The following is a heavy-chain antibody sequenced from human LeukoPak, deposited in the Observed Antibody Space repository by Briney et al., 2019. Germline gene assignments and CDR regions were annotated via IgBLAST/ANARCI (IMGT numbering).Heavy chain of an antibody. CDR1: GFTFTDYA. D-gene: IGHD3-9*01. J-gene: IGHJ4*01. CDR2: ISSDGNTQ. V-gene: IGHV3-30*04. CDR3: VRDLTSGAQFDF. Sequence: WGSLRLSCVASGFTFTDYALNWVRQTPGKGMECVAIISSDGNTQSYADPLKGRFTISRDNFRDTVFLELTTLRPEDTGLYYCVRDLTSGAQFDFWGPGTLVTVSS.